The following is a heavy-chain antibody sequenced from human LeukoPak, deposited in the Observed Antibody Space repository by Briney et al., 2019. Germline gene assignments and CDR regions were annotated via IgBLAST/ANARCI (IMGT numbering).Heavy chain of an antibody. CDR2: LSGSGGTT. Sequence: GGSLRLSCAASGFTFSSHAMSWVRQAPGKGLEWVSSLSGSGGTTYHADSVKGRFSISRDNSKNTLYLQLNSLRAEDTAVYYCAKGGSSSRVTTSRVVFGYYYYLDVWGKGTPVTVSS. J-gene: IGHJ6*03. D-gene: IGHD4-17*01. CDR1: GFTFSSHA. CDR3: AKGGSSSRVTTSRVVFGYYYYLDV. V-gene: IGHV3-23*01.